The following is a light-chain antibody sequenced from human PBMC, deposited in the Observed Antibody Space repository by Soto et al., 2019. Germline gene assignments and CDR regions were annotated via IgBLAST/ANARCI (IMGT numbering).Light chain of an antibody. CDR2: GAS. CDR1: QSVSSSY. J-gene: IGKJ5*01. V-gene: IGKV3-20*01. CDR3: QQYGSSST. Sequence: EIVLTQSPGTLSLSPLDIATLSFRASQSVSSSYLAWYQQKPGQAPRLLIFGASTRATGIPDRFSGSGSGTDFTLTISRLEPEDFAVYYCQQYGSSSTFGQGTRLEI.